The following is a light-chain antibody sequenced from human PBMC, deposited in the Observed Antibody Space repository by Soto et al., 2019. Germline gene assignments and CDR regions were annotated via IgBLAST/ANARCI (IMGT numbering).Light chain of an antibody. Sequence: DIQMTPSPSSLSASVGDTVTITCRASQSISLFLNWYQQKPGKAPKLLLNAASNLHSGVPSRFSVSGSATDFTLTISSLQPEDFATYYCHQPDSIPVTFGHGTKVEIK. J-gene: IGKJ1*01. CDR2: AAS. CDR1: QSISLF. CDR3: HQPDSIPVT. V-gene: IGKV1-39*01.